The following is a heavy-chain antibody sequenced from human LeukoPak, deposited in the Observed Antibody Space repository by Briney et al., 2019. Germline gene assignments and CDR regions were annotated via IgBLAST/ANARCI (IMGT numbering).Heavy chain of an antibody. Sequence: PSETLSLTCAVYGGSFSGYYWSWIRQPPGKGLEWFGEINHSGSTNYNPSLKSRVTISVDTSKNQFSLKLSSVTAADTAVYYCARHGLLWFGELVNWFDPWGQGTLVTVSS. CDR1: GGSFSGYY. CDR3: ARHGLLWFGELVNWFDP. CDR2: INHSGST. J-gene: IGHJ5*02. V-gene: IGHV4-34*01. D-gene: IGHD3-10*01.